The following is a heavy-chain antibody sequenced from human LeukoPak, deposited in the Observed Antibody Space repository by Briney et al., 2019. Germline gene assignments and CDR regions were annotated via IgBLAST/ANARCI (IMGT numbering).Heavy chain of an antibody. D-gene: IGHD6-13*01. J-gene: IGHJ4*02. CDR1: GGSFSGYY. Sequence: KPSETLSLTCAVYGGSFSGYYWSWIRQPPGKGLEWIGEINHSGSTNYNPSLKSRVTISVDTSKNQSSLKLSSVTAADTAVYYCALVIAAAGTFDYWGQGTLVTVSS. CDR3: ALVIAAAGTFDY. V-gene: IGHV4-34*01. CDR2: INHSGST.